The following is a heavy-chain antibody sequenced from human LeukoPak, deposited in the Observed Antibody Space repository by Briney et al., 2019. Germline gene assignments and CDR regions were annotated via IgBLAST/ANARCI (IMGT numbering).Heavy chain of an antibody. CDR3: VREENWFDP. Sequence: PGGSLRLSCAASGFTFSSYGMHWVRQAPGKGLEWVAFIRYDGSNKYYADSVKGRFTISRDNSKNTLYLQMNSLRSDDTAVYYCVREENWFDPWGQGTLVTVSS. CDR2: IRYDGSNK. J-gene: IGHJ5*02. CDR1: GFTFSSYG. V-gene: IGHV3-30*02.